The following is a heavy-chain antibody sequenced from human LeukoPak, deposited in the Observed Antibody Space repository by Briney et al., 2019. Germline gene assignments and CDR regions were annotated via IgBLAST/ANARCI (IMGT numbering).Heavy chain of an antibody. Sequence: QPGGSLRLSCAASGFTFSSYAMSWVRQAPGKGLEWVSAISGSGGSTYYADSVKGRFTISRDNSKNTLYLQMNSLRAEDTAVYYCAKVLSRIVVVPAALDYWGQGTLVTVSS. CDR2: ISGSGGST. V-gene: IGHV3-23*01. J-gene: IGHJ4*02. D-gene: IGHD2-2*01. CDR3: AKVLSRIVVVPAALDY. CDR1: GFTFSSYA.